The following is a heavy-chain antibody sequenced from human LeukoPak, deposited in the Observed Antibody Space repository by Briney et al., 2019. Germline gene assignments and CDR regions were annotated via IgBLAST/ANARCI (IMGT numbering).Heavy chain of an antibody. V-gene: IGHV1-69*06. D-gene: IGHD1-26*01. CDR1: GDTFNNFA. CDR2: ITPIFGTA. CDR3: ARGEGSLPRYYFDY. J-gene: IGHJ4*02. Sequence: SVKVSCKPSGDTFNNFAISWVRQAPGQGLEWMGGITPIFGTADYAQKSEGLVTITADTSTSTAYMELRSLRSEDTAVYYCARGEGSLPRYYFDYWGQGTLVTVSS.